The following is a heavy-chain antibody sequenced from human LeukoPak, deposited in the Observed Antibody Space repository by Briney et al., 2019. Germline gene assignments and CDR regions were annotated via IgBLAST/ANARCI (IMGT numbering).Heavy chain of an antibody. D-gene: IGHD3-10*01. CDR1: GYTFTTYY. CDR3: ASYGSGTYYFDY. Sequence: ASVKVSCKASGYTFTTYYIHWVRQAPGLGLEWMGIINPSGGSTSYAQKFQGRVTMTRDTSTSTVYMELSSLRSEDTAVYYGASYGSGTYYFDYWGQGTLVTVSS. J-gene: IGHJ4*02. V-gene: IGHV1-46*01. CDR2: INPSGGST.